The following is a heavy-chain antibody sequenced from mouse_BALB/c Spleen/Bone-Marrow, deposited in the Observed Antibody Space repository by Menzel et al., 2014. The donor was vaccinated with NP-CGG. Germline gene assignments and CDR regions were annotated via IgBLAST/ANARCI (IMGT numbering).Heavy chain of an antibody. Sequence: VQLQQSGAELVKPGASVKLSCKASGYTFTNYYMYWVKQRPGQGLEWIGEINPSNGGTNFNEKFKSTATLTVDKSSSTVYMQLSSLTSEDSAVCYCTQLGRFAYWGQGTLVTVSA. CDR1: GYTFTNYY. CDR2: INPSNGGT. D-gene: IGHD4-1*02. V-gene: IGHV1S81*02. CDR3: TQLGRFAY. J-gene: IGHJ3*01.